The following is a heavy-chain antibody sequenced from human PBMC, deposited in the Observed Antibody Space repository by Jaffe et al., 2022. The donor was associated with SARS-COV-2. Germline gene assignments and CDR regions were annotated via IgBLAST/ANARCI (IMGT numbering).Heavy chain of an antibody. CDR1: GSTFTNYG. V-gene: IGHV3-30*18. D-gene: IGHD3-22*01. J-gene: IGHJ4*02. CDR2: ISADTSKK. CDR3: AKGPEYSGYHGEGS. Sequence: QMQLVESGGGVVQPGRSLRLSCVASGSTFTNYGMHWVRQAPGKGLEWVAVISADTSKKYYTDSVKGRFTISRDNSRNTLFLQMNSLRPEDTAVYYCAKGPEYSGYHGEGSWGQGTLVTVSS.